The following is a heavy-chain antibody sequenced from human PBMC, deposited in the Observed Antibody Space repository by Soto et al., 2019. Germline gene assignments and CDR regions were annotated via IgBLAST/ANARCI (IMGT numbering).Heavy chain of an antibody. CDR2: IYYSGST. V-gene: IGHV4-39*02. CDR3: AREVIVVVPAAVHNWFDP. CDR1: GGSISSSSYY. Sequence: SETLSLTCTVSGGSISSSSYYWGWIRQPPGKGLEWIGSIYYSGSTYYNPSLKSRVTISVDTSKNQFSLKLSSVTAADTAVYYCAREVIVVVPAAVHNWFDPWGQGTLVTVSS. J-gene: IGHJ5*02. D-gene: IGHD2-2*01.